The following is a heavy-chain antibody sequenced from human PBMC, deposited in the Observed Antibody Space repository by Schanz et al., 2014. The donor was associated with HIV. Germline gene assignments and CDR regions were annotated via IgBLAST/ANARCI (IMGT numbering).Heavy chain of an antibody. V-gene: IGHV3-11*01. CDR2: MSSSGTTI. CDR1: GFTFSDYY. D-gene: IGHD6-19*01. CDR3: XXGSWYSGDWYDDLYYYDVDV. Sequence: QVQLVESGGGVXXXXRSLRLSCAASGFTFSDYYMTWIRQAPGKGLEWVSYMSSSGTTIYYADSVKGRFTISRDNAKXXLXXXXXXXXXXXXXXXXXXXGSWYSGDWYDDLYYYDVDVWGQGTTVTVSS. J-gene: IGHJ6*02.